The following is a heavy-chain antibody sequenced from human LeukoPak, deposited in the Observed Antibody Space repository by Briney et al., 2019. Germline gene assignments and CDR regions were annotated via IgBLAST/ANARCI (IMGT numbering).Heavy chain of an antibody. CDR3: ARDGTAAGLYFDL. J-gene: IGHJ4*01. V-gene: IGHV3-7*01. D-gene: IGHD6-13*01. CDR2: INQNGVEK. CDR1: GFTFTSYW. Sequence: GGSLRLSCAVSGFTFTSYWMNRVRQAPGKGLEWVARINQNGVEKSSVDSVKGRFTISRDNAKNSLYLQMSSLRAEDTAVYYCARDGTAAGLYFDLWGQGTLVTVSS.